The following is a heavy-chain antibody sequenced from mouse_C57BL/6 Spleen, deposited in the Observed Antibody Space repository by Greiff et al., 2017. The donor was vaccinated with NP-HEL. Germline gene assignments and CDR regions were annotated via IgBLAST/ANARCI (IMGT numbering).Heavy chain of an antibody. V-gene: IGHV1-80*01. J-gene: IGHJ2*01. CDR2: IYPGDGDT. Sequence: VQLVESGAELVKPGASVKISCKASGYAFSSYWMNWVKQRPGKGLEWIGQIYPGDGDTNYNGTFKGKATLTADKSSSTAYMQLSSLTSEDSAVYFCASVPTTVVAYDFDYWGQGTTLTVSS. D-gene: IGHD1-1*01. CDR1: GYAFSSYW. CDR3: ASVPTTVVAYDFDY.